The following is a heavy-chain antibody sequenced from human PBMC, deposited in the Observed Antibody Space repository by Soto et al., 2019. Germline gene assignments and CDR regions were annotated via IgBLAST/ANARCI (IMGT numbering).Heavy chain of an antibody. CDR1: GYTLTDLS. Sequence: QVQLVESGAEVKKPGASVTVSCTVSGYTLTDLSMQWVRQAPGKGLEWMGGFDPEDGETIYAQKFQGRVTMTEDTATDTAYMELSSLISEDTAVYYCATHRSGRFLEWLPEGSLGYWGQGTLVTVSS. CDR2: FDPEDGET. V-gene: IGHV1-24*01. CDR3: ATHRSGRFLEWLPEGSLGY. D-gene: IGHD3-3*01. J-gene: IGHJ4*02.